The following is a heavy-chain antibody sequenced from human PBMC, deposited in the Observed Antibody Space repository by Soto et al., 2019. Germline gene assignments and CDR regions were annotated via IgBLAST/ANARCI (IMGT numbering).Heavy chain of an antibody. CDR1: GFTFSDHY. D-gene: IGHD3-22*01. J-gene: IGHJ4*02. V-gene: IGHV3-11*01. CDR3: ARDLGYYDSSGYFDY. Sequence: GGSLRLSCAASGFTFSDHYMSWIRQAPGKGLEWVSYISSSGDIIYYADSVKGRFTISRDNAKNSLYLQMNSLRAEDTAVYYCARDLGYYDSSGYFDYWGQGTLFNVS. CDR2: ISSSGDII.